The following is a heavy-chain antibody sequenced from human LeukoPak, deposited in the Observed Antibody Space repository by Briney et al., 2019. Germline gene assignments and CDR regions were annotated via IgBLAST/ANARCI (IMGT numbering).Heavy chain of an antibody. Sequence: GASVKVSCKASGYTFTSYGISWVRQAPGQGLEWMGWISAYNGNTNYAQKLQGRVTMTTDTSTSTAYMELRSLRSDDTAVYYCARDPPTLGRYFDWLSPSYYYYYYMDVWGKGTTVTISS. CDR3: ARDPPTLGRYFDWLSPSYYYYYYMDV. V-gene: IGHV1-18*01. J-gene: IGHJ6*03. D-gene: IGHD3-9*01. CDR1: GYTFTSYG. CDR2: ISAYNGNT.